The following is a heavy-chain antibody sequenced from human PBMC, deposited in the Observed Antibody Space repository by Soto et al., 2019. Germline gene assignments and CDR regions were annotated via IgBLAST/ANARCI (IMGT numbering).Heavy chain of an antibody. CDR1: GGSISSGDYY. V-gene: IGHV4-30-4*01. J-gene: IGHJ6*02. D-gene: IGHD3-9*01. Sequence: PSETLSLTCTVSGGSISSGDYYGSWIRQPPGKGLEWIGYIYYSGSTYYNPSLKSRVTISVDTSKNQFSLKLSSVTAADTAVYYCARARSFDDYYYGMDVWGQGTTVTVSS. CDR2: IYYSGST. CDR3: ARARSFDDYYYGMDV.